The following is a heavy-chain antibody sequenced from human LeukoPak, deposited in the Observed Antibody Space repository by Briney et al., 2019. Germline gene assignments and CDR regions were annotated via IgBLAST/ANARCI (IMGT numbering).Heavy chain of an antibody. CDR1: GGSISSSSYY. J-gene: IGHJ5*02. CDR2: IYYSGST. CDR3: ARTSGWYDRHRP. V-gene: IGHV4-39*07. D-gene: IGHD6-19*01. Sequence: SETLSLTCTVSGGSISSSSYYWGWIRQPPGKGLEWIGSIYYSGSTYYNPSLKSRVTISVDTSKNQFSLRLSSVTAADTAVYYCARTSGWYDRHRPWGQGTLVTVSS.